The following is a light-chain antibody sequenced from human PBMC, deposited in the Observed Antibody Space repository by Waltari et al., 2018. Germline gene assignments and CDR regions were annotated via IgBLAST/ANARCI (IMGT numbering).Light chain of an antibody. CDR2: GNS. J-gene: IGLJ1*01. V-gene: IGLV1-40*01. CDR1: SSNIGAGYA. Sequence: QSVLTQPPSVSGAPGQRLTIPCTGSSSNIGAGYAVHWYQQLPGTAPKLPIYGNSNRPSGVPDRFSGSKSGTSASLAITGLQAEDEADYYCQSYDSSLSGYVFGTGTKVTVL. CDR3: QSYDSSLSGYV.